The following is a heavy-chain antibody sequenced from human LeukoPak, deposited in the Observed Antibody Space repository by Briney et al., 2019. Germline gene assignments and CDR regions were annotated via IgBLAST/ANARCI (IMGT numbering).Heavy chain of an antibody. Sequence: SETLSLTCSVSGCSISSYYWSWIRQPPGKGLEWIGYIYYSGSTNYNPSLKSRVTISVDTSEKQFSLKLSSVTAADTAVYYCARSYSSWYSYFDYWGQGTLVTVSS. CDR2: IYYSGST. J-gene: IGHJ4*02. D-gene: IGHD6-13*01. CDR3: ARSYSSWYSYFDY. CDR1: GCSISSYY. V-gene: IGHV4-59*01.